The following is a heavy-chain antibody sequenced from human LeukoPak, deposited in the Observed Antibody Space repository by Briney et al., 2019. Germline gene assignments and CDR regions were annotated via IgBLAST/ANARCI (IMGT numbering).Heavy chain of an antibody. V-gene: IGHV1-69*13. CDR2: IIPIFGTA. CDR1: GGTFSSYA. D-gene: IGHD2-21*02. J-gene: IGHJ4*02. CDR3: ARALAYCGGDCAASFDY. Sequence: SVKVSCKASGGTFSSYAISWVRQAPGQGLEWMGGIIPIFGTANYAQEFQGRVTITADESTSTAYMELSSLRSEDTAVYYCARALAYCGGDCAASFDYWGQGTLVTVSS.